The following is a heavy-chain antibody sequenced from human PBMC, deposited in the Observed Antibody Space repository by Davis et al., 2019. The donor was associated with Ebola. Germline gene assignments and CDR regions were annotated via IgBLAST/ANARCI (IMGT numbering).Heavy chain of an antibody. D-gene: IGHD3-3*01. J-gene: IGHJ4*02. CDR3: ARSGDFWSGLFFDY. CDR1: GYIFTDNY. V-gene: IGHV1-2*02. CDR2: INPNSGGT. Sequence: ASVKVSCKASGYIFTDNYMHWVRQAPGQGLEWMGWINPNSGGTNYAQKFQGRVTMTRDTSISTAYMELSRLRSDDTAVYYCARSGDFWSGLFFDYWGQGTLVTVSS.